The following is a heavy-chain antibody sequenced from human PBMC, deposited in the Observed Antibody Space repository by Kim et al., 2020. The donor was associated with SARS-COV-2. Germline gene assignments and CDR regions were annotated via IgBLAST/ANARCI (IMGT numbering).Heavy chain of an antibody. V-gene: IGHV3-21*01. CDR2: ISSSSSYI. CDR3: ARDRAPYYYDSSGFDH. D-gene: IGHD3-22*01. CDR1: GFTFNSYS. J-gene: IGHJ4*02. Sequence: GGSLRLSCAASGFTFNSYSMNWVRQAPGKGLEWVSSISSSSSYIYYADSVKGRFTISRDNAKNSLYLQMNSLRAEDTAVYYCARDRAPYYYDSSGFDHWGQGTLVTVSS.